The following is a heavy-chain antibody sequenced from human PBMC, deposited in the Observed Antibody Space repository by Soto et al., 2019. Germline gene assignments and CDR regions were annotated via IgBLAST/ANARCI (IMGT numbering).Heavy chain of an antibody. CDR2: ISSSSSYI. J-gene: IGHJ5*02. Sequence: EVQLVESGGGLVKPGGSLRLSCAASGFTFSSYSMNWVRQAPGKGLEWVSSISSSSSYIYYADSVKGRFTISRDNTKNSRYLQMSSLKAEDTAVYYCERGGNSPSKRRGWWFDPWGQGTLVTVSS. CDR1: GFTFSSYS. V-gene: IGHV3-21*01. D-gene: IGHD2-2*01. CDR3: ERGGNSPSKRRGWWFDP.